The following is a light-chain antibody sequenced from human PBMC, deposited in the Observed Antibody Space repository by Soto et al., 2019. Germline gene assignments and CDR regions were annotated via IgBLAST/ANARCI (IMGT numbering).Light chain of an antibody. CDR2: DDS. Sequence: QAVVTQPGSLSAPPGEKVTISCSGRGSNIGRNYVSWYRQFPGTAPQLLIYDDSKRHSGVPDRLSGSRYGTSASLAIAGLQPGDEAVYYCGTWDESLGAGVFGGGTKLTVL. CDR3: GTWDESLGAGV. CDR1: GSNIGRNY. J-gene: IGLJ2*01. V-gene: IGLV1-51*01.